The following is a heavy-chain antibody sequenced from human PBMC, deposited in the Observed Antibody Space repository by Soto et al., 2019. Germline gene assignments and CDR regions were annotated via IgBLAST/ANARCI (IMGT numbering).Heavy chain of an antibody. CDR2: ISAYNGNT. CDR3: ARVYYYDSSGYLGY. CDR1: GYTFTNYG. D-gene: IGHD3-22*01. J-gene: IGHJ4*02. Sequence: VQLVQSGAEVKKPGASVKVSCKASGYTFTNYGISWVRQAPGQGLEWMGWISAYNGNTNYAQKLQGRVTMTTHTSTSTAYMELRSLRSDDTAVYYCARVYYYDSSGYLGYWGQGTLVTVSS. V-gene: IGHV1-18*01.